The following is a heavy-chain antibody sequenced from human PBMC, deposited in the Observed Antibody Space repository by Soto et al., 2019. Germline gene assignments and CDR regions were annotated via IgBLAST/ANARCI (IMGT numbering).Heavy chain of an antibody. CDR3: ARDPGGGATT. V-gene: IGHV4-4*02. J-gene: IGHJ4*02. D-gene: IGHD1-26*01. Sequence: QVQLQESGPGLLKHSWTLSLTCAVSGGSISSSNWWSWVRQPPGKGLEWIGEIDHSGTTNHNPSLTRLVTISVDKYKNQFSLKRSFVTAAGTAVYYCARDPGGGATTWGQGHLVTVSS. CDR1: GGSISSSNW. CDR2: IDHSGTT.